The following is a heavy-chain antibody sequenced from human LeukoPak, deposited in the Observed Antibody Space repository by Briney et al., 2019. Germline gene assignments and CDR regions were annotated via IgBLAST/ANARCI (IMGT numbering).Heavy chain of an antibody. J-gene: IGHJ6*04. CDR2: INHSGST. Sequence: SETLSLTCAVYGGSFSGYYWSWIRQPPGKGLERIGEINHSGSTNYNPSLKSRATISVDTSKNQFSLKLSSATAADTAVYYCARAQSATRDVWGKGTTVTVSS. D-gene: IGHD1-1*01. V-gene: IGHV4-34*01. CDR3: ARAQSATRDV. CDR1: GGSFSGYY.